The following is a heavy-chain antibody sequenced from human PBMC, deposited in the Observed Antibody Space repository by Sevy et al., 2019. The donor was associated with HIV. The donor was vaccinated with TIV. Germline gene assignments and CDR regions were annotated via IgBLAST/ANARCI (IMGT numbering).Heavy chain of an antibody. CDR3: ARVGRGYFDY. CDR1: GFTFSSYS. J-gene: IGHJ4*02. CDR2: ISSSSNTT. D-gene: IGHD3-10*01. Sequence: GGSLRLSCAASGFTFSSYSMNWVRQAPGKGLEWVSYISSSSNTTYYGDSLKGRFTISRDNAKNSLYLQMNSLRDEDTAVYYCARVGRGYFDYWGQGTLVTVSS. V-gene: IGHV3-48*02.